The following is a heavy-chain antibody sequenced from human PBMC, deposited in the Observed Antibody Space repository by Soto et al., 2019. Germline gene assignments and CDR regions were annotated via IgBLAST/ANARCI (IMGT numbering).Heavy chain of an antibody. D-gene: IGHD4-17*01. CDR1: GGSISSGGYS. J-gene: IGHJ6*02. Sequence: QLQLQESGSGLVKPSQTLSLTCAVSGGSISSGGYSWSWIRQPPGKGLEWIGYIYHSGSTYYNPSLKSRVTISVDRAKNQFSLKLSSVTAADTAGYYCARAHDGDYGYGMDVWGQGTTVTVSS. CDR2: IYHSGST. V-gene: IGHV4-30-2*01. CDR3: ARAHDGDYGYGMDV.